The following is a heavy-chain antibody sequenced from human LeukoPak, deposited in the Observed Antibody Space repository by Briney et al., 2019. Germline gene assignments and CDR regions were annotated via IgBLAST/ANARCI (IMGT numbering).Heavy chain of an antibody. CDR2: INWNGGST. V-gene: IGHV3-20*04. J-gene: IGHJ5*02. CDR3: ARSGGYSLARDWFDP. D-gene: IGHD2-15*01. CDR1: GFTFDDYG. Sequence: GGSLRLXCAASGFTFDDYGMTWVRQAPGRGLEWVSGINWNGGSTGYADSVKGRFTISRDNAKNSLYLQMNSLRAEDTAFYYCARSGGYSLARDWFDPWGQGTLVTVSS.